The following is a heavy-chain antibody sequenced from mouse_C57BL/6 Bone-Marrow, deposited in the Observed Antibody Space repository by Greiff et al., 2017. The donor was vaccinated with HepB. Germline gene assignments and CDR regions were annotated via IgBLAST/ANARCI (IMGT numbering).Heavy chain of an antibody. CDR1: GFTFSSYA. Sequence: EVQLVESGGGLVKPGGSLKLSCAASGFTFSSYAMSWVRQTPEKRLEWVATISDGGSYTYYPDNVKGRFTISRDNAKNNLYLQMSHLKSEDTAMYYCARGLVTRYYAMDYWGQGTSVTVSS. J-gene: IGHJ4*01. CDR2: ISDGGSYT. V-gene: IGHV5-4*01. CDR3: ARGLVTRYYAMDY. D-gene: IGHD2-5*01.